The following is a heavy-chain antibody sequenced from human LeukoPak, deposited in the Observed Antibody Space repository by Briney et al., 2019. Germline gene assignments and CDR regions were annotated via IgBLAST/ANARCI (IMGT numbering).Heavy chain of an antibody. CDR1: GYTFSNHW. CDR3: ARRRDLYSGSYYPFDY. D-gene: IGHD1-26*01. Sequence: GESLKISCKGSGYTFSNHWIGWVRQMPGKGLEWMGIIFPADSDTRYSPSFQGQVTISADKSINTAYLQWSSLEASDTAMYYCARRRDLYSGSYYPFDYWGQGTLVTVSS. CDR2: IFPADSDT. J-gene: IGHJ4*02. V-gene: IGHV5-51*01.